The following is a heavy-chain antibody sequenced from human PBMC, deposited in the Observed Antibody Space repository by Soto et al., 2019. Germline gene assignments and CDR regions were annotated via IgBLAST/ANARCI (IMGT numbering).Heavy chain of an antibody. Sequence: ASVKVSCKASGYSFTSYYMHWVRQAPGQGLEWMGIINPSGGSTSYAQKFQGRVTMTRDTSTSTVYMELSSLRSEDTAVYYCAREDRCSGGSCQPYYYYGMDVWGQGTMVTVSS. V-gene: IGHV1-46*01. J-gene: IGHJ6*02. D-gene: IGHD2-15*01. CDR3: AREDRCSGGSCQPYYYYGMDV. CDR2: INPSGGST. CDR1: GYSFTSYY.